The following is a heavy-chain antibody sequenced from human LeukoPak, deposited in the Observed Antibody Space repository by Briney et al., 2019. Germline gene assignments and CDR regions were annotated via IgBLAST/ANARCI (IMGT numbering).Heavy chain of an antibody. CDR1: GGSISSYY. Sequence: SETLSPTCTVSGGSISSYYWSWIRQPPGKGLEWIGYIYYSGSTNYNPSLKSRVTISADTSKNQFSLKLSSVTAADTAVYYCARKRITMIVDIWGQGTMVTVSS. CDR2: IYYSGST. CDR3: ARKRITMIVDI. D-gene: IGHD3-22*01. J-gene: IGHJ3*02. V-gene: IGHV4-59*01.